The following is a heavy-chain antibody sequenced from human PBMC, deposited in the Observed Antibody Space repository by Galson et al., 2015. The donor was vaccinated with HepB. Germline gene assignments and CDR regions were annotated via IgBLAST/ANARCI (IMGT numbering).Heavy chain of an antibody. CDR2: ISYDGSNK. CDR3: AREGDLNRFYFDY. D-gene: IGHD1-14*01. CDR1: GFTFSSYG. V-gene: IGHV3-30*03. Sequence: SLRLSCAASGFTFSSYGLHWVRQAPGKGLEWVAVISYDGSNKYYADSVKGRFTISRGNSKNTLYLQMNSLRAEDTAVYYCAREGDLNRFYFDYWGQGTLVTVSS. J-gene: IGHJ4*02.